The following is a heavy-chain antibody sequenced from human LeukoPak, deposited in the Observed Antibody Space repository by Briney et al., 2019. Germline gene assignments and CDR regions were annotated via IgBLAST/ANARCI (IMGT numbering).Heavy chain of an antibody. CDR1: GFTFSSYS. J-gene: IGHJ6*03. Sequence: GGSLRLSCAASGFTFSSYSMNWVRQAPGKGLEWVSYISSSSSTIYYADSVKGRFTISRDNAKNSLYLQMNSLRAEDTAVYYCAKVASSDYDFWSGLLTYYYMDVWGKGTTVTVSS. D-gene: IGHD3-3*01. V-gene: IGHV3-48*04. CDR3: AKVASSDYDFWSGLLTYYYMDV. CDR2: ISSSSSTI.